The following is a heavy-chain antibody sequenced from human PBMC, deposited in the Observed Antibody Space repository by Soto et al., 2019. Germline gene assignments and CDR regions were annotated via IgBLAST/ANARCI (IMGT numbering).Heavy chain of an antibody. CDR1: GYIFTNFG. V-gene: IGHV1-18*01. CDR2: ISAYNGDT. CDR3: ARDRGYDSSVGSGPDDAFDI. J-gene: IGHJ3*02. D-gene: IGHD3-22*01. Sequence: GASVKVSCKASGYIFTNFGISWVRQAPGQGLEWMGWISAYNGDTGNAQKFQGRITMTRNTSISTAYMELRSLRSDDTAVYYCARDRGYDSSVGSGPDDAFDIWGQGTMVTVSS.